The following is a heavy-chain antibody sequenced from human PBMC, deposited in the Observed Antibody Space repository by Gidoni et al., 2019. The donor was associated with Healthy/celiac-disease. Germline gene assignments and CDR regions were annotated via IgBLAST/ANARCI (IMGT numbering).Heavy chain of an antibody. V-gene: IGHV4-31*03. J-gene: IGHJ4*02. D-gene: IGHD6-6*01. CDR2: IYYSGST. CDR3: ARGFGSSSLFDY. Sequence: QVQLQESGPGLVKPSQTLSLTCPVSGGSISRGGYYWSWIGQHPGKGLEWIGYIYYSGSTYYNPSLKSRVTISVDTSKNQFSLKLSSVTAADTAVYYCARGFGSSSLFDYWGQGTLVTVSS. CDR1: GGSISRGGYY.